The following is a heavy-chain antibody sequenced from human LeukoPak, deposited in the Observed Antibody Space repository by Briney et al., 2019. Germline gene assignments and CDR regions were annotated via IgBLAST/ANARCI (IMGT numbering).Heavy chain of an antibody. Sequence: SETLSLTCTVSGGSISSGSYYWSWIRQPAGKGLEWIGRIYTSGSTNYNPSLTSRVTISVDTSKNQFSLKLSSVTAADTAVYYCARRDGDIVVVPAATNFDYWGQGTLVTVSS. V-gene: IGHV4-61*02. D-gene: IGHD2-2*01. CDR2: IYTSGST. CDR1: GGSISSGSYY. CDR3: ARRDGDIVVVPAATNFDY. J-gene: IGHJ4*02.